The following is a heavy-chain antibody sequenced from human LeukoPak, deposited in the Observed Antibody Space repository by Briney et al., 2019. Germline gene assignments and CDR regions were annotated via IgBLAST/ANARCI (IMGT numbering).Heavy chain of an antibody. CDR2: VSGSGGNT. D-gene: IGHD1-1*01. CDR1: GFTFSTNA. Sequence: GGSLRLSCAASGFTFSTNAMSWVRQAPGKGLEWVSAVSGSGGNTYYAGSVKGRFTISRDNSKNAVSLQMNRLRAEETAVYYCAKELIIQPTGTVAFDIWGQGTMVTVSS. V-gene: IGHV3-23*01. CDR3: AKELIIQPTGTVAFDI. J-gene: IGHJ3*02.